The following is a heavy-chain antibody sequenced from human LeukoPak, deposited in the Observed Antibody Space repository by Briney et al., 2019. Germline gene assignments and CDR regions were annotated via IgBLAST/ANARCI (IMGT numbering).Heavy chain of an antibody. Sequence: GGSLRLSCAASGFTFSSYEMNWVRQAPGKGLEWVSAISGSGGSTYYADSVKGRFTISRDNSKNTLYLQMNSLRAEDTAVYYCAKDRRGYCSSTSCRNWFDPWGQGTLVTVSS. V-gene: IGHV3-23*01. J-gene: IGHJ5*02. CDR2: ISGSGGST. D-gene: IGHD2-2*01. CDR1: GFTFSSYE. CDR3: AKDRRGYCSSTSCRNWFDP.